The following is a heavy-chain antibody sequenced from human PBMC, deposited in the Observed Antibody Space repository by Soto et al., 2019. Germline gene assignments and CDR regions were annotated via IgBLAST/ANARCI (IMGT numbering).Heavy chain of an antibody. V-gene: IGHV3-49*03. CDR1: GFTFGDYA. CDR2: IRSKAYGGTT. Sequence: EVQLVESGGGLVQPGRSLRLSCTASGFTFGDYAMSWFRQAPGKGLEWVGFIRSKAYGGTTEYAASVKGRFTISRDDSKSIAYLQIKSLKTEDTAVYYCTRDNNGDYGTLPDYWGQGTLVTVSS. CDR3: TRDNNGDYGTLPDY. D-gene: IGHD4-17*01. J-gene: IGHJ4*02.